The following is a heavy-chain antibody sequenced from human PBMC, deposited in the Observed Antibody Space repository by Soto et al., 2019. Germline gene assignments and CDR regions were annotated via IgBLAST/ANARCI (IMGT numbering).Heavy chain of an antibody. V-gene: IGHV4-4*02. CDR1: GGSISSNNL. Sequence: QVQLQESGPGLVKSSGTLSLTCAVSGGSISSNNLWSWVRQPPGQGLEWIGEIYHSGSANYNPSLKSRVIISVDKSKNQFSLNLSSVTAADTAVYYCARGSTTVVTPNWFDPWGQGTLVTVSS. CDR3: ARGSTTVVTPNWFDP. J-gene: IGHJ5*02. CDR2: IYHSGSA. D-gene: IGHD4-17*01.